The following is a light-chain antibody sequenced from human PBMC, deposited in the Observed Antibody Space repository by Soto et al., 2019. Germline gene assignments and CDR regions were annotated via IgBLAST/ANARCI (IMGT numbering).Light chain of an antibody. J-gene: IGKJ4*01. CDR1: QSVSSN. CDR2: GAS. Sequence: EIVMTQSPATLSVSPGERATLSCRASQSVSSNLARYQQKPGQAPRLLIYGASTRATGIPARFSGSGSGTEFTLTISSLQSEDFAVYYCQQYNNWITFGGGTKVEIK. V-gene: IGKV3-15*01. CDR3: QQYNNWIT.